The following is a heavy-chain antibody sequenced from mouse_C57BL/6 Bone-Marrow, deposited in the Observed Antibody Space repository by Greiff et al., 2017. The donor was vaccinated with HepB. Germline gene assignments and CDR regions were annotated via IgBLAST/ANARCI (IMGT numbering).Heavy chain of an antibody. J-gene: IGHJ3*01. CDR1: GFNIKDYY. Sequence: EVQLQQFGAELVRPGASVKLSCTASGFNIKDYYMHWVKQRPEQGLEWIGRIDPEDGDTEYAPKFQGKATMTADTSSNTAYLQLSSLTSEDTAVYYCTTEYGNSWFAYWGRGTLVTVSA. CDR3: TTEYGNSWFAY. D-gene: IGHD2-10*02. CDR2: IDPEDGDT. V-gene: IGHV14-1*01.